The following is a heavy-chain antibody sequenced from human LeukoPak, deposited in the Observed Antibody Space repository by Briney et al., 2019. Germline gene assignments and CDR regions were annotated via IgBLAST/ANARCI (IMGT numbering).Heavy chain of an antibody. J-gene: IGHJ4*02. Sequence: SETLSLTCTVSGGSISSYYWSWIRQPPGKGLEWIGYIYYSGSTNYNPSLKSRVTISVDTSKNQFSLKLSSVTAADTAVYYCARGRALRFLEWLGSFDYWGQGALVTVSS. CDR3: ARGRALRFLEWLGSFDY. D-gene: IGHD3-3*01. V-gene: IGHV4-59*01. CDR1: GGSISSYY. CDR2: IYYSGST.